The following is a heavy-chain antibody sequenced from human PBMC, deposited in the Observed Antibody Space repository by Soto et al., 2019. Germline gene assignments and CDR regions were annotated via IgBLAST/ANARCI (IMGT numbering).Heavy chain of an antibody. CDR3: ARDFTGWPPDVVDS. D-gene: IGHD2-21*01. Sequence: ASVEVSCKASGFTFTSYAITWVRQAPGQGLEWMGWISAYNGNTKYAQNLQGRVTMTTDTSTSTAYMELGSLTSDDTAVYYCARDFTGWPPDVVDSWGQGTLVTVSS. V-gene: IGHV1-18*01. CDR2: ISAYNGNT. J-gene: IGHJ4*02. CDR1: GFTFTSYA.